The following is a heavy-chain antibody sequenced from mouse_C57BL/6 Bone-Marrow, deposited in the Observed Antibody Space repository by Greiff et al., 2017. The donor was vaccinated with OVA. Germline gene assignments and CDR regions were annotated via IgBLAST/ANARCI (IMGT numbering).Heavy chain of an antibody. CDR3: AREYYDYGYAMDY. D-gene: IGHD2-4*01. J-gene: IGHJ4*01. Sequence: QVQLQQPGAELVRPGSSVKLSCKASGYTFTSYWMHWVKQRPIQGLEWIGNIDPSDSETHYNQKFKDKATLTVDKSSSTAYMQLSSLTSEDSAVDYCAREYYDYGYAMDYWGQGTSVTVSS. CDR2: IDPSDSET. V-gene: IGHV1-52*01. CDR1: GYTFTSYW.